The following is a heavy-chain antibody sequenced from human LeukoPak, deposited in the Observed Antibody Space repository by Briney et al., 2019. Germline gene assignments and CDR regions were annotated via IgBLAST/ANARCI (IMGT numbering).Heavy chain of an antibody. CDR2: ITTDGSGT. CDR1: GFTFDRYW. CDR3: AKDRYDILTGPDAFDI. Sequence: GGSLRLSCADSGFTFDRYWMHWVRQPPGKGLAWVSHITTDGSGTSYADSVKGRFTISRDNAKKTLYLQMNSLRAEDTAVYYCAKDRYDILTGPDAFDIWGQGTMVTVSS. V-gene: IGHV3-74*01. J-gene: IGHJ3*02. D-gene: IGHD3-9*01.